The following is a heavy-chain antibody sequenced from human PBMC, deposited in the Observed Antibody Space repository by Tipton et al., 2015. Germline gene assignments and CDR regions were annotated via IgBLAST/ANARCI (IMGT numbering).Heavy chain of an antibody. D-gene: IGHD5-24*01. CDR2: ISYSETS. Sequence: TPSLTCTVSGGSVSSGSYYWSWIRQPPGKGLEWIGYISYSETSHYNPSLKSRVTISIDTSKNQFSLKLTSVTAADTAVYYCARDLEHGMDVWGQGTTVTVSS. CDR1: GGSVSSGSYY. V-gene: IGHV4-61*01. CDR3: ARDLEHGMDV. J-gene: IGHJ6*02.